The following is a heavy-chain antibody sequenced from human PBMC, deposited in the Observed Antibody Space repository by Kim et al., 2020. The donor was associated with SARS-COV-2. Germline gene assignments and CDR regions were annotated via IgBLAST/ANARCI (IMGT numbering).Heavy chain of an antibody. V-gene: IGHV4-34*01. CDR3: ARGSDYDSSGYHLDAFDI. J-gene: IGHJ3*02. D-gene: IGHD3-22*01. Sequence: SETLSLTCAVYGGSFSGYYWSWIRQPPGKGMEWIGEINHSGSTNYNPSLKSRVTISVDTSKNQFSLKLSTVTAADTAVYYCARGSDYDSSGYHLDAFDIWGQGTMVTVSS. CDR2: INHSGST. CDR1: GGSFSGYY.